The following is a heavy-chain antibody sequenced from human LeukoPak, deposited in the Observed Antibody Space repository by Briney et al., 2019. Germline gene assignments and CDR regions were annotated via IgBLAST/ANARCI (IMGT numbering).Heavy chain of an antibody. CDR3: AKGSSGYFVDL. V-gene: IGHV3-23*01. J-gene: IGHJ5*02. CDR1: GFIFSNYG. D-gene: IGHD3-22*01. Sequence: PGGSLRLSRAASGFIFSNYGLIWVRQAPGKGLEWVSAISNDGGGTNYADFVKGRFTISRDNSKNTLFLQMNSLRAEDTALYYCAKGSSGYFVDLWGQGTLVTVSS. CDR2: ISNDGGGT.